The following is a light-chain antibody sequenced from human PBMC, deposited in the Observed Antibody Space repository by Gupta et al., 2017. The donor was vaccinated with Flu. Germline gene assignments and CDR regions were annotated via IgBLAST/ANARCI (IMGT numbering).Light chain of an antibody. Sequence: QTLMPHLPSLTLSPRGTVTLTCASSTGTVTTGHYPSWFQQRPGQAPRTMIYTTTKRHAWTPARFSGSLLGGKAALTLSGVQSEDEADYYCLIYDNSVWVFGGGTKLTVL. J-gene: IGLJ3*02. CDR3: LIYDNSVWV. V-gene: IGLV7-43*01. CDR2: TTT. CDR1: TGTVTTGHY.